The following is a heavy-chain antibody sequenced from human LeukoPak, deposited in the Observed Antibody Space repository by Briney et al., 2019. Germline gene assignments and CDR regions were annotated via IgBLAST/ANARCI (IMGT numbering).Heavy chain of an antibody. V-gene: IGHV4-4*07. CDR2: IYTSGST. CDR3: ARAPMAPRGYYYYYMDV. J-gene: IGHJ6*03. CDR1: GGSISSYY. D-gene: IGHD3-10*01. Sequence: SETLSLTCTVSGGSISSYYWSWIRQPAGKGLEWIGRIYTSGSTNYNPSLKSRVTMSVDTSKNQFSLKLSSVTAADTAVYYCARAPMAPRGYYYYYMDVWGKGTTVTVSS.